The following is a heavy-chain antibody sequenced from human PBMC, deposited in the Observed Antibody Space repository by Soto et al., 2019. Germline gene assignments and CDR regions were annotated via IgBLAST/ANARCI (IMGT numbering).Heavy chain of an antibody. D-gene: IGHD6-6*01. J-gene: IGHJ5*02. V-gene: IGHV1-2*02. CDR2: INPNSGGT. CDR1: GYTFTGYY. CDR3: ARGIAARSNWFGP. Sequence: GASVKVSCKASGYTFTGYYMHWVRQAPGQGLEWMGWINPNSGGTNYAQKFQGRVTMTRDTSISTAYMELSRLRSDDTAVYYCARGIAARSNWFGPWGQGTLVTVSS.